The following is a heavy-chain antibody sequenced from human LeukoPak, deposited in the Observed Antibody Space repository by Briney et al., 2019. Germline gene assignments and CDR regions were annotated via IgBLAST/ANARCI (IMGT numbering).Heavy chain of an antibody. Sequence: SQTLSLTCAISGDSVSSNSAAWNWIRQSPSRGLEWLGRTYYRSKWYNDYAVSVKSRITINPDISKNQFSLQLNSVTPEDTAVYYCARGSGIAVAGTCFDYWGQGTLVTVSS. J-gene: IGHJ4*02. D-gene: IGHD6-19*01. CDR3: ARGSGIAVAGTCFDY. V-gene: IGHV6-1*01. CDR1: GDSVSSNSAA. CDR2: TYYRSKWYN.